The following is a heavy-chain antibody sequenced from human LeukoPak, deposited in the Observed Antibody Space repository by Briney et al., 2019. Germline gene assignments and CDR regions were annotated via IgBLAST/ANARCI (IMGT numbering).Heavy chain of an antibody. CDR2: ISGSGGNT. V-gene: IGHV3-23*01. D-gene: IGHD4-17*01. J-gene: IGHJ5*02. Sequence: GGSLRLSCAASGFTFSSYGMSWVRQAPGKGLEWVSSISGSGGNTYYAGSVQGRFTISRDDSKNTLFLQMNSLRAEDTAVYYCARSRTVTTLYDPWGQGTLVTVSS. CDR3: ARSRTVTTLYDP. CDR1: GFTFSSYG.